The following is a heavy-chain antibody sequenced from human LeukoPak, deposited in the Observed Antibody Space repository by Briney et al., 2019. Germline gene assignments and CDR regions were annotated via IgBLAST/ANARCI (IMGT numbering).Heavy chain of an antibody. D-gene: IGHD3-22*01. CDR3: AKDFTMIVYDAFDI. CDR1: GFTVSSNY. J-gene: IGHJ3*02. CDR2: IYSGGST. Sequence: GGSLRLSCAASGFTVSSNYMSWVRQAPGKGLEWVSVIYSGGSTYYADSVKGRFTISRDNSKNTLYLQMNSLRAEDTAVYYCAKDFTMIVYDAFDIWGQGTMVTVSS. V-gene: IGHV3-53*01.